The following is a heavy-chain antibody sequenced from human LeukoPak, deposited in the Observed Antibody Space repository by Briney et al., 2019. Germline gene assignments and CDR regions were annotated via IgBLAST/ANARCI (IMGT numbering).Heavy chain of an antibody. CDR1: GGSISSSSYY. V-gene: IGHV4-39*01. D-gene: IGHD3-9*01. Sequence: SETLSLTCTVSGGSISSSSYYWGWIRQPPGKGLEWIGSIYYSGGTYYNPSLKSRVTISVDTSKNQFSLKLSSVTAADTAVYYCARRTLRYFDWLLYPLIDYWGQGTLVTVSS. CDR3: ARRTLRYFDWLLYPLIDY. CDR2: IYYSGGT. J-gene: IGHJ4*02.